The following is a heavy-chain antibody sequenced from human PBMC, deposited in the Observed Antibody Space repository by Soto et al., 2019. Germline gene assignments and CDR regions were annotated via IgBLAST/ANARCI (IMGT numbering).Heavy chain of an antibody. CDR3: AGINYRRDYGMDV. D-gene: IGHD4-4*01. CDR1: GGSISSSSYY. CDR2: IYYSGST. Sequence: PSETLSLTCTVSGGSISSSSYYWGWIRQPPGKGLEWIGSIYYSGSTYYNPSLKSRVTISVDTSKDQFSLKLSSVTAADTAVYYCAGINYRRDYGMDVWGQGTTVRVS. J-gene: IGHJ6*02. V-gene: IGHV4-39*01.